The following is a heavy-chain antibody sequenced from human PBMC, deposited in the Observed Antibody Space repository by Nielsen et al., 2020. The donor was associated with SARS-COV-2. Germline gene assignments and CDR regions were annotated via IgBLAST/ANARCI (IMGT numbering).Heavy chain of an antibody. CDR3: AKIGGSYWNYCYYGMDV. CDR2: IYSGGST. Sequence: GGSLRLSCAASGFTVSSNYMSWVRQAPGKGLEWVSVIYSGGSTYYADSVKGRFTISRHNSKNTLYLQMNSLRAEDTAVYYCAKIGGSYWNYCYYGMDVWGQGTTVTVSS. J-gene: IGHJ6*02. CDR1: GFTVSSNY. V-gene: IGHV3-53*04. D-gene: IGHD1-26*01.